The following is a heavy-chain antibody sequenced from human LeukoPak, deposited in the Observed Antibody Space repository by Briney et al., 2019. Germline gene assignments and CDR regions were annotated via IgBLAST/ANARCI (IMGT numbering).Heavy chain of an antibody. Sequence: GGSLRLSCAASGFTFSSYEMNWVRQAPGKGLEWVSYISSSGSTIYYADSVKGRFTISRDNAKNSLYLQMNSLRAEDTAVYYCAKTASAYCSGGSCSDFDYWGQGTLVTVSS. CDR3: AKTASAYCSGGSCSDFDY. D-gene: IGHD2-15*01. V-gene: IGHV3-48*03. CDR2: ISSSGSTI. J-gene: IGHJ4*02. CDR1: GFTFSSYE.